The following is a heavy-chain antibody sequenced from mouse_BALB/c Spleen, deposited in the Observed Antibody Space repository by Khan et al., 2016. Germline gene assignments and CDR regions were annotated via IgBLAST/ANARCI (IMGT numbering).Heavy chain of an antibody. CDR1: GDSITSGY. J-gene: IGHJ1*01. CDR3: GGYGYYGSSGGYFGYFDV. V-gene: IGHV3-8*02. CDR2: ISYSGST. Sequence: EVQLVESGPSLVKPSQTLSLTCSVTGDSITSGYWNWIRKFPGNKLEYMGYISYSGSTYYNPSLKSRISITRDTSKNQYYLQLNSVTTEDTATYYCGGYGYYGSSGGYFGYFDVWGAGTTVTVAS. D-gene: IGHD1-1*01.